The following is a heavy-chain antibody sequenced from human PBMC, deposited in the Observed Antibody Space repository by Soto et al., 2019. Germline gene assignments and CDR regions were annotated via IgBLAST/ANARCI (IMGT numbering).Heavy chain of an antibody. CDR2: ISAYNGNT. D-gene: IGHD2-2*01. CDR1: GYTFTSYG. V-gene: IGHV1-18*01. J-gene: IGHJ3*02. CDR3: AREGTIVVVPAARRAFDI. Sequence: ASVKVSCKASGYTFTSYGISWVREAPGQGLEWMGWISAYNGNTNYAQKLQGRVTMTTDTSTSTAYMELRSLRSDDTAVYYCAREGTIVVVPAARRAFDIWGQGTMVTVSS.